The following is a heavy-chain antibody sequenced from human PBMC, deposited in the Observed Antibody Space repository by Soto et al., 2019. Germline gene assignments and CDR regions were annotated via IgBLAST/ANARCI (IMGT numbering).Heavy chain of an antibody. Sequence: QVQLQESGPGLVKPSQTLSLTCTVSGGSISSGGYYWSWIRQHPGKGLEWIGYIYYSGSTYYNPSHKSRVPIHVYTSKSLFSLKLSAVTAADTAVYYWASAFTDRSGPALGMGVWGQGTTVTVSS. D-gene: IGHD6-19*01. CDR1: GGSISSGGYY. CDR2: IYYSGST. J-gene: IGHJ6*02. CDR3: ASAFTDRSGPALGMGV. V-gene: IGHV4-31*03.